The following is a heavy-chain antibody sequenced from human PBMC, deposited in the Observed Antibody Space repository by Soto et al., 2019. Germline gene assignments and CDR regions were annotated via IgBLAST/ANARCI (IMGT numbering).Heavy chain of an antibody. Sequence: EVQLVESGGGLVQPGGSLILSCAASGFTFSSYEMNWVRQAPGKGLEWVSYISGSGDTIYYADSVKGRFTISRDNAKNSLSPQMNSLRAEDTAVYYCARDSGYNYASSAYYSDSWRQGTLLTVSS. J-gene: IGHJ4*02. V-gene: IGHV3-48*03. CDR2: ISGSGDTI. CDR1: GFTFSSYE. D-gene: IGHD3-22*01. CDR3: ARDSGYNYASSAYYSDS.